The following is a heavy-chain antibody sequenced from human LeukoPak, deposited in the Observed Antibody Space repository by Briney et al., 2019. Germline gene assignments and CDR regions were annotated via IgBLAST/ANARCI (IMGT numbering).Heavy chain of an antibody. V-gene: IGHV3-48*01. Sequence: GGSLRLSCAASGFTFSSYSMNWVRQAPGKGLEWVSYISSSSGTIYYADSVKGRFTISRDNAKNSLYLQMNSLRAEDAAVYYCASAIVGATPSYYYMDVWGKGTTVTVSS. J-gene: IGHJ6*03. CDR1: GFTFSSYS. D-gene: IGHD1-26*01. CDR3: ASAIVGATPSYYYMDV. CDR2: ISSSSGTI.